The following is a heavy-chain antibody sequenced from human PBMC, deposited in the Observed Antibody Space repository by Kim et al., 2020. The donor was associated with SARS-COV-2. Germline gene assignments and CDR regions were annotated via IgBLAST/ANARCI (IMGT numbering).Heavy chain of an antibody. CDR3: ATLTMTNSSSWGGQN. CDR1: GFTFSSYG. J-gene: IGHJ4*02. D-gene: IGHD6-13*01. V-gene: IGHV3-30*03. Sequence: GGSLRLSCAASGFTFSSYGMHWVRQAPGKGLEWVAVISFDGSNKYYADSVKGRFTISRDNSKNTLYLQMNSLRAEDTAVYYCATLTMTNSSSWGGQNWGQGTLVTVSS. CDR2: ISFDGSNK.